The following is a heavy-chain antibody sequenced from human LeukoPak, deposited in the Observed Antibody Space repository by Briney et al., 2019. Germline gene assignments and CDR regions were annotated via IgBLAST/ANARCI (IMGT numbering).Heavy chain of an antibody. CDR2: INPNSGGT. CDR1: GYTFTDYY. J-gene: IGHJ4*02. D-gene: IGHD3-10*01. Sequence: ASVRVSCKASGYTFTDYYMLWVRQAPGQGLEWMGWINPNSGGTNYAQKFQGRVTMTRDTSISTAYMELSRLRSDDTAVYYCARFRDRFDHWGQGTLVTVSS. CDR3: ARFRDRFDH. V-gene: IGHV1-2*02.